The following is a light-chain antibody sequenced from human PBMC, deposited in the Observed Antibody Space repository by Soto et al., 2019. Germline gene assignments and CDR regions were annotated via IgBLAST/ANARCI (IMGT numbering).Light chain of an antibody. CDR2: KAS. Sequence: DIQMTQSPSTLSASLGDRVTITCRASQSISGRLAWYQQTPGKAPKLVIHKASILDTGVPSRFSGSGSGTEFTLTISSLQPDDFAAYYCQQSDTWTFGQGTKVEIK. J-gene: IGKJ1*01. CDR1: QSISGR. V-gene: IGKV1-5*03. CDR3: QQSDTWT.